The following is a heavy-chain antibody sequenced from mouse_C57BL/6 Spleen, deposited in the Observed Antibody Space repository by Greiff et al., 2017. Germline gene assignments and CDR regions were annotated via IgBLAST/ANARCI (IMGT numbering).Heavy chain of an antibody. D-gene: IGHD1-1*01. CDR1: GYTFTGYW. Sequence: QVQLKESGAELMKPGASVKLSCKATGYTFTGYWIEWVKQRPGHGLEWIGEILPGSGSTNYNAKFKGKATFTADTSSNTAYMQLSSLTTEDSAMYYGARSLYNYGSSPYYIDYWGQGTTLTVSS. V-gene: IGHV1-9*01. CDR2: ILPGSGST. CDR3: ARSLYNYGSSPYYIDY. J-gene: IGHJ2*01.